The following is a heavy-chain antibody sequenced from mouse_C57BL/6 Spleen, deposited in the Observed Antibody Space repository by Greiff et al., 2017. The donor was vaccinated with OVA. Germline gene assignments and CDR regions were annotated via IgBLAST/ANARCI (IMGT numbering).Heavy chain of an antibody. CDR2: IDPSDSYT. Sequence: QVQLQQPGAELVRPGTSVKLSCKASGYTFTSYWMPWVKQRPGQGLEWIGVIDPSDSYTNYNQKFKGKATLTVDTSTSTAYMQLSSLTSEDSAVYYCAREHGVVEAFDVWRTGTSVTASS. CDR3: AREHGVVEAFDV. D-gene: IGHD1-1*01. V-gene: IGHV1-59*01. CDR1: GYTFTSYW. J-gene: IGHJ1*03.